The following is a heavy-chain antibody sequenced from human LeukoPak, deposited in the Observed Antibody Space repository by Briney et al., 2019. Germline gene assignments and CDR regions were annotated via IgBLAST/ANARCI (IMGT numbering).Heavy chain of an antibody. Sequence: AGGSLRLSCAASGFTFSSYAMHWVRQAPGKGLEWVAVISYDGSNKYYADSVKGRFTISRDNSKNTLYLQMNSLRAEDTAVYYCARGQRATMVRGKGGAFDIWGQGTMVTVSS. CDR1: GFTFSSYA. D-gene: IGHD3-10*01. CDR2: ISYDGSNK. J-gene: IGHJ3*02. V-gene: IGHV3-30-3*01. CDR3: ARGQRATMVRGKGGAFDI.